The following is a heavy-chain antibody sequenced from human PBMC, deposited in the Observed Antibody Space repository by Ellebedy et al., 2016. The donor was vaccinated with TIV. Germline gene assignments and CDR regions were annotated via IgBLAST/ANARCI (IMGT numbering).Heavy chain of an antibody. CDR2: INPSGGST. Sequence: AASVKVSCKASGYTFTSYYMHWVRQAPGQGLEWMGIINPSGGSTNYAQKLQGRVTITTDTSTSTAYMELSSLRSEDTAVYYCSLSIAAADFYYGMDVWGQGTTVTVSS. V-gene: IGHV1-46*01. D-gene: IGHD6-13*01. CDR3: SLSIAAADFYYGMDV. CDR1: GYTFTSYY. J-gene: IGHJ6*02.